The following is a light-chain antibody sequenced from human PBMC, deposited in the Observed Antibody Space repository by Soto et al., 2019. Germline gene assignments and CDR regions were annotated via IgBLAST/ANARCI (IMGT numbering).Light chain of an antibody. CDR2: GAS. CDR1: QSGSSSY. V-gene: IGKV3-20*01. CDR3: QQYGSSPWT. Sequence: ELVLRQKEGSISFSPGGIATGCVGVSQSGSSSYLAWYQQKPGQAPRLLIYGASSRATGIPDRFSGSGSGTDFTLTISSLEPEDFAVYYCQQYGSSPWTFGQGTKVDIK. J-gene: IGKJ1*01.